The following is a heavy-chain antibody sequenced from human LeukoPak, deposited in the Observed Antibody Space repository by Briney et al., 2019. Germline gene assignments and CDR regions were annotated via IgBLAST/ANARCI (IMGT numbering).Heavy chain of an antibody. J-gene: IGHJ5*02. CDR3: ARDRITMVRGAYNWFDP. Sequence: ASVKVSCKASGYTFTSYGISWVRQAPGQGLEWMGWINPNSGGTNYAQKFQGRVTMTRDTSISTAYMELSRLRSDDTAVYYCARDRITMVRGAYNWFDPWGQGTLVTVSS. V-gene: IGHV1-2*02. CDR1: GYTFTSYG. D-gene: IGHD3-10*01. CDR2: INPNSGGT.